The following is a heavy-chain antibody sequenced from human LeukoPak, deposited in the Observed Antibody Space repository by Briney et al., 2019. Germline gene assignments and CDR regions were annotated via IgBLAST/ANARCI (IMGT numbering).Heavy chain of an antibody. Sequence: ASVKVSCKASGYTFTYGISWVRQAPGQGLEWMGWISAYNGNTNYAQKLQGRVTMTTDTSTSTAYMELRSLRSDDTAVYYCARGEGTYSPDFDYWGQGTLVTVSS. J-gene: IGHJ4*02. CDR3: ARGEGTYSPDFDY. CDR1: GYTFTYG. D-gene: IGHD1-7*01. V-gene: IGHV1-18*01. CDR2: ISAYNGNT.